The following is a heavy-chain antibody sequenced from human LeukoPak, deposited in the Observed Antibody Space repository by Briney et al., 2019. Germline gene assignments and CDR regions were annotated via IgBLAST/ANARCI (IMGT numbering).Heavy chain of an antibody. J-gene: IGHJ3*02. Sequence: GGSLRLSCAASGFTFSSYWMSWVRQAPGKGLEWVANIKQDGSNKYYADSVKGRFTISRDNSKNTLYLQMNSLRAEDTAVYYCASGILDVLLDAFDIWGQGTMVTVSS. CDR1: GFTFSSYW. V-gene: IGHV3-7*01. CDR3: ASGILDVLLDAFDI. D-gene: IGHD3-10*01. CDR2: IKQDGSNK.